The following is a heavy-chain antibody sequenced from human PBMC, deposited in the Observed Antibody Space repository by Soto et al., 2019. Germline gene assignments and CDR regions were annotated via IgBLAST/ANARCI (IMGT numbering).Heavy chain of an antibody. Sequence: GESLKISCKGSGYSFATFWISWVRQMPGKGLEWMGTVDPSDSYTNYSPSFQGHVTISADKSISTAYLQWSSLKASDTAIYYCGRQYCTGTTCDGWFDPWGQGTLVTVSS. V-gene: IGHV5-10-1*01. CDR3: GRQYCTGTTCDGWFDP. D-gene: IGHD2-8*02. CDR1: GYSFATFW. J-gene: IGHJ5*02. CDR2: VDPSDSYT.